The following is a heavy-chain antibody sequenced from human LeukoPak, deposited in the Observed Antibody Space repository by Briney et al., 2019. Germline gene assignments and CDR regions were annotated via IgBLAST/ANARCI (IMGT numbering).Heavy chain of an antibody. Sequence: QPGGSLRLSCAASGFTFSSYAMSWVRQAPGKGLEWVSGISGSGVSTYYADSVKGRFTISRDNSKNTLFLQMNSLRAEDTAVYYCALYCSGGSCYSMGGAFDIWGQGTVVTVSS. CDR3: ALYCSGGSCYSMGGAFDI. J-gene: IGHJ3*02. V-gene: IGHV3-23*01. D-gene: IGHD2-15*01. CDR1: GFTFSSYA. CDR2: ISGSGVST.